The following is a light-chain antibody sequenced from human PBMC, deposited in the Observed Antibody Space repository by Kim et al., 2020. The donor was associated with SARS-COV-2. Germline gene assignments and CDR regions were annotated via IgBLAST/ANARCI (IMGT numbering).Light chain of an antibody. CDR1: QSVNTF. J-gene: IGKJ4*01. Sequence: EIVLTQSPATLSLSPVERATLSCRASQSVNTFLAWYQQRPGQAPRLLIYDASNRATGIPARFSGSGSGTDFTLTISTLEPEDFAVYYCHQRGGWPLTFGGGTKVDIK. CDR2: DAS. V-gene: IGKV3-11*01. CDR3: HQRGGWPLT.